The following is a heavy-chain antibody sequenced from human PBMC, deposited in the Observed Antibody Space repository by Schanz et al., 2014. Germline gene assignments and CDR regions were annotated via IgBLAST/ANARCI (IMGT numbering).Heavy chain of an antibody. V-gene: IGHV3-23*04. CDR1: GFTFSSYA. Sequence: EVQLVESGGGLVQPGGSLRLSCTASGFTFSSYAMTWVRQAPGMGVEWVSAISARDGSTYYADSVRGRFTISRDNSKNTLYLQMDSLRAEDAAVYYGANNWNLDYWGQGTLVTVSS. D-gene: IGHD1-20*01. CDR3: ANNWNLDY. J-gene: IGHJ4*02. CDR2: ISARDGST.